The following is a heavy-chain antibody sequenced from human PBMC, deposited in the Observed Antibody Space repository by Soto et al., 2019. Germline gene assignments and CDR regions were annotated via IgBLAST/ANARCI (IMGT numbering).Heavy chain of an antibody. J-gene: IGHJ5*02. V-gene: IGHV1-3*01. CDR3: ARDQKWALLRPHPLDP. Sequence: GASVKVSCKASGYTFTSYAMHWVRQAPGQRLEWMGWINAGNGNTTYSQKFRGRVTITRDTSASTAYMELSSLRSEVTPVYYCARDQKWALLRPHPLDPWGQGTLVTVSS. CDR1: GYTFTSYA. CDR2: INAGNGNT. D-gene: IGHD1-26*01.